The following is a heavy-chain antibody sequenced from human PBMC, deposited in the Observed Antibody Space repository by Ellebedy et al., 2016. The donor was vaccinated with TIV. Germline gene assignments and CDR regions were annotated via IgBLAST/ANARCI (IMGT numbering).Heavy chain of an antibody. V-gene: IGHV3-48*03. CDR2: ISSSGSAI. D-gene: IGHD1-26*01. Sequence: PGGSLRLSCAASGVAFSSYEMNWVRQAPGKGLEWVSHISSSGSAIYYADSVKGRFTISRDNAKKSLYLQMNSLRAEDTAVYHCARDQRSGSYYAPFDYWGQGSLVTVSS. CDR3: ARDQRSGSYYAPFDY. CDR1: GVAFSSYE. J-gene: IGHJ4*02.